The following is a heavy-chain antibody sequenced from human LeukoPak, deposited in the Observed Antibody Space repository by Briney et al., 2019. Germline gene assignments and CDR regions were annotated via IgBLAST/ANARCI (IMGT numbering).Heavy chain of an antibody. D-gene: IGHD2-2*01. V-gene: IGHV3-48*01. CDR2: ISSSSSTV. CDR3: ARDPGYCSSTSCYRGGFDY. J-gene: IGHJ4*02. Sequence: GGSLRLSCAASGFTFSSYSMNWVRQAPGKGLEWVSYISSSSSTVYYADSVEGRFTISRDNAKNSLYLQMNSLRAEDTAVYYCARDPGYCSSTSCYRGGFDYWGQGTLVTVSS. CDR1: GFTFSSYS.